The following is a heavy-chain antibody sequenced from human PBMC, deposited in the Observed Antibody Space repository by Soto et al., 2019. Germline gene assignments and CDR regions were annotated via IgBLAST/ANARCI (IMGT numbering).Heavy chain of an antibody. J-gene: IGHJ5*02. CDR3: ARFHYDYVWGSYRPNWFDP. D-gene: IGHD3-16*02. Sequence: SETLSLTCAVYGGSFSGYYWSWIRQPPGKGLEWIGYIYYSGSTNYNPSLKSRVTISVDTSKNQFSLKLSSVTAADTAVYYCARFHYDYVWGSYRPNWFDPWGQGTLVTVSS. V-gene: IGHV4-59*01. CDR2: IYYSGST. CDR1: GGSFSGYY.